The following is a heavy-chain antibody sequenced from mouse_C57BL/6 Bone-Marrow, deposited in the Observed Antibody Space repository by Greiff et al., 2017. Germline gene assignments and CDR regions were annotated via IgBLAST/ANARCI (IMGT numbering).Heavy chain of an antibody. D-gene: IGHD2-4*01. CDR1: GYTFTTYP. CDR2: FHPSNDDT. CDR3: ARGCNYEGYYCDY. J-gene: IGHJ2*01. V-gene: IGHV1-47*01. Sequence: VQLQQSGAELVKPGASVKMSCKASGYTFTTYPIEWMKQNHGKSLEWIGNFHPSNDDTKYTEKFKGKDTLTVEKYSSTVYLKLSRLTSDDSAVYYWARGCNYEGYYCDYWGQGTTRTVSS.